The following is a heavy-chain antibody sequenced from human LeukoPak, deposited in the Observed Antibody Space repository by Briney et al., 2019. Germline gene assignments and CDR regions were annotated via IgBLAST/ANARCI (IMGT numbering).Heavy chain of an antibody. CDR3: AKHERYYYGSGSSY. Sequence: GGSLRLSCAASGFTVSSNYMSWVRQAPGKGLEWVSGISWNSGSIGYADSVKGRFTISRDNAKNSLYLQMNSLRAEDMALYYCAKHERYYYGSGSSYWGQGTLVTVSS. D-gene: IGHD3-10*01. CDR1: GFTVSSNY. V-gene: IGHV3-9*03. J-gene: IGHJ4*02. CDR2: ISWNSGSI.